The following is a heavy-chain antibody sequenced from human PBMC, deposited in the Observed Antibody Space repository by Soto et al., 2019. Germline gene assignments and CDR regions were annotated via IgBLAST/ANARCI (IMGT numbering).Heavy chain of an antibody. Sequence: EVQLVESGGGLVQPGGSLRLSCAASGFTFSSYWMSWVRQAPGKGLEWVANIKQDGSEKYYVDSVKGRFTISRDNAKDFLVLQMNSLKAEDPGVYFCSGSGWVIYPRSLFDYWGQGTLVTVSS. CDR1: GFTFSSYW. D-gene: IGHD3-22*01. J-gene: IGHJ4*02. CDR2: IKQDGSEK. CDR3: SGSGWVIYPRSLFDY. V-gene: IGHV3-7*05.